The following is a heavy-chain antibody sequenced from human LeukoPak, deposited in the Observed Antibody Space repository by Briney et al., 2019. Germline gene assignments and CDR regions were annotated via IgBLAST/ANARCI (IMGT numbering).Heavy chain of an antibody. Sequence: GGSLRLSCAASGFTVSSNYMSWVRQAPGKGLEWVSSITWNSVGKVYADSVKGRFTISRDNAKNSLYLQMNGLRAEDMALYYCTKEGWDAFDVWGQGTMVTVSS. J-gene: IGHJ3*01. D-gene: IGHD5-24*01. V-gene: IGHV3-9*03. CDR2: ITWNSVGK. CDR3: TKEGWDAFDV. CDR1: GFTVSSNY.